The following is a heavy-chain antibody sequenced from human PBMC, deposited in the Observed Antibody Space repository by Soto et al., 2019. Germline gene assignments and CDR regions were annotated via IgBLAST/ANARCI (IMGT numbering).Heavy chain of an antibody. CDR1: GGSFSGYY. Sequence: SETLSLTCAVYGGSFSGYYWSWIRQPPGKGLEWIGEINHSGSTNYNPSLKSRVTISVDTSKNQFSLKLSSVTAADTAVYYCARGIPTYKDSYYDFWSGYSIDYWGQGTLVTVSS. CDR3: ARGIPTYKDSYYDFWSGYSIDY. V-gene: IGHV4-34*01. J-gene: IGHJ4*02. CDR2: INHSGST. D-gene: IGHD3-3*01.